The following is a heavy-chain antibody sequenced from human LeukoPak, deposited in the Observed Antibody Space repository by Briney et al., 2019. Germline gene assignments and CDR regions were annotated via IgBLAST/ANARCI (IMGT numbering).Heavy chain of an antibody. V-gene: IGHV1-8*03. Sequence: GASVKVSCKASGYTFTNYDINWVRQATGQGLEWLGWMNPNSGNTGFAQKFQGRVTITRNTSISTAYMELSSLRSEDTAVYYCARTYTQQDLNWFDPWGQGTLVTVSS. D-gene: IGHD1-1*01. CDR1: GYTFTNYD. J-gene: IGHJ5*02. CDR2: MNPNSGNT. CDR3: ARTYTQQDLNWFDP.